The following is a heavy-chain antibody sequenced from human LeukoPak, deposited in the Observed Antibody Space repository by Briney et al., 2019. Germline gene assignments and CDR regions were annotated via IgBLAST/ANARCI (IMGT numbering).Heavy chain of an antibody. J-gene: IGHJ3*02. D-gene: IGHD2-15*01. CDR3: ARGQPAYCSGGSCYVAFDI. CDR2: ISSSSSYI. Sequence: GGSLRLSCAASGFTFSSYSMNWVRQAPGKGLEWVSSISSSSSYIYYADSVKGRFTISRDNAKNSLYLQMNSLRAEDTTVYYCARGQPAYCSGGSCYVAFDIWGQGTMVTVSS. V-gene: IGHV3-21*01. CDR1: GFTFSSYS.